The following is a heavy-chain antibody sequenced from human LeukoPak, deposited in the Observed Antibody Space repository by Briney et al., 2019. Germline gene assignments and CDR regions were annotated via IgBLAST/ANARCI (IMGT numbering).Heavy chain of an antibody. D-gene: IGHD3-3*01. CDR3: ARGLCRSSHYDFWSGYSCPNWFDP. J-gene: IGHJ5*02. Sequence: SETLSLTCTVSGGSISSYYWSWIRQPPGKGLEWIGEINHSGSTNYNPSLKSRVTISVDTSKNQFSLKLSSVTAADRAVYYCARGLCRSSHYDFWSGYSCPNWFDPWGQGTRVTVSS. CDR1: GGSISSYY. V-gene: IGHV4-34*01. CDR2: INHSGST.